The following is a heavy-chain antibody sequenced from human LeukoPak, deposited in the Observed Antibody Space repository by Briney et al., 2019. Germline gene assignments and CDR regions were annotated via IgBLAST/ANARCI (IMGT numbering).Heavy chain of an antibody. CDR1: GYPIGLDYY. CDR2: FHRGRI. J-gene: IGHJ5*02. Sequence: SETLSLTCKVSGYPIGLDYYWVWIRQAPGRGLQWIGGFHRGRIQYNSALKSRVTISIDSSKSQFSLRMWPVTAADTAFYFCARAPSSYESGNGYPNLGWLDPWGQGALVTVSS. CDR3: ARAPSSYESGNGYPNLGWLDP. D-gene: IGHD5-24*01. V-gene: IGHV4-38-2*02.